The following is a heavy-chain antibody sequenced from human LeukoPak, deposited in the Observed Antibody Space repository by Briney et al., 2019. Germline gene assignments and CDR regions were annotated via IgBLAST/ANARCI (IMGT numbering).Heavy chain of an antibody. D-gene: IGHD1-14*01. V-gene: IGHV1-69*13. CDR3: ASSKLPDTYYYFDY. Sequence: GASVEVSCKASGGTFSSYAISWVRQAPGQGLEWMGGIIPIFGTANYAQKFQGRVTITADESTSTAYMELSSLRSEDTAVYYCASSKLPDTYYYFDYWGQGTTVTVSS. CDR2: IIPIFGTA. J-gene: IGHJ4*03. CDR1: GGTFSSYA.